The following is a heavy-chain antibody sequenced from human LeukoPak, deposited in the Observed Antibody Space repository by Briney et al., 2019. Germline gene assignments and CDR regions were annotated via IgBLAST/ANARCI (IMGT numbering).Heavy chain of an antibody. V-gene: IGHV3-21*01. CDR2: IASSSTYT. D-gene: IGHD1-26*01. CDR1: GFSFSSYN. Sequence: GGSLRLSCAASGFSFSSYNMNWVRQTPGKGLEWVSSIASSSTYTFYADSVKGRFTISRDNARNSLYLQMNSLRAEDTAVYYCARDPYSGTYGDTYYYYMDVWGKGTTVTISS. CDR3: ARDPYSGTYGDTYYYYMDV. J-gene: IGHJ6*03.